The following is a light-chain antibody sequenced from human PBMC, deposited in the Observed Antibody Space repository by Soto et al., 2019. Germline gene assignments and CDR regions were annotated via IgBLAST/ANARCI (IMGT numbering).Light chain of an antibody. CDR2: AAS. V-gene: IGKV1-8*01. CDR1: QGISSY. CDR3: QQSYSYPRT. J-gene: IGKJ1*01. Sequence: AIRMTQSPSSLSASTGDRVTITCRASQGISSYLAWYQQKPGKAPKLLIYAASTLQSGLPSRFSGSGSGTDFTLTISCLQSEDFATYYCQQSYSYPRTFGQGTKVEIK.